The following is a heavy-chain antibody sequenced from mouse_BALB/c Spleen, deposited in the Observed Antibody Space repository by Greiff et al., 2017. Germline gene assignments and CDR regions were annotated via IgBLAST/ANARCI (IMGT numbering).Heavy chain of an antibody. CDR1: GFTFSSFG. D-gene: IGHD2-13*01. V-gene: IGHV5-17*02. J-gene: IGHJ4*01. CDR3: ARVVKEPLYYAMDY. CDR2: ISSGSSTI. Sequence: EVQLVESGGGLVQPGGSRKLSCAASGFTFSSFGMHWVRQAPEKGLEWVAYISSGSSTIYYADTVKGRFTISRDNAKNNLYLQMSSLKSEDTAMYYCARVVKEPLYYAMDYWGQGTSVTVSS.